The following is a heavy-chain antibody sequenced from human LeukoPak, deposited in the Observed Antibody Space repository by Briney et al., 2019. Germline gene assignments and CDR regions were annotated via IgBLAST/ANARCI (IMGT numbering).Heavy chain of an antibody. CDR1: GGSFIGDY. Sequence: SETLSLTCAVYGGSFIGDYWSWIRQPPGKGLEWIGEINHSGSTNYNPSLKSRVTISVDTSKNQFPLKLSSVTAADTAVYYCASYRKNYYGSGSYHDYWGQGTLVTVSS. CDR2: INHSGST. D-gene: IGHD3-10*01. V-gene: IGHV4-34*01. CDR3: ASYRKNYYGSGSYHDY. J-gene: IGHJ4*02.